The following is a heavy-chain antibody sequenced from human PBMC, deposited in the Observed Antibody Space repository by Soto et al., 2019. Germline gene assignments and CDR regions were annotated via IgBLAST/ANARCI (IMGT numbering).Heavy chain of an antibody. D-gene: IGHD3-16*01. CDR2: ISATGGNI. V-gene: IGHV3-23*01. Sequence: PGGSLRLSCVASGFIFGYYATTWIRQAPGKGLEWVATISATGGNIEYRESLKGRFTISRDNSKNMVYLQINGLTADDTAVYYCAKVSGGLGYFDLWGRGTLVTVSS. CDR3: AKVSGGLGYFDL. CDR1: GFIFGYYA. J-gene: IGHJ2*01.